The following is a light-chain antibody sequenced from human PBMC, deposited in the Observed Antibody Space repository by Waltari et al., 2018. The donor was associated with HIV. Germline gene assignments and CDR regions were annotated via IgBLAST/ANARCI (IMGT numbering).Light chain of an antibody. J-gene: IGLJ1*01. CDR3: SSYTTTATLV. CDR2: GVS. CDR1: STYNS. V-gene: IGLV2-14*03. Sequence: QPALTQPAYVSGSPGQSITISTYNSVAWYQQHPGKTPTLVIYGVSNRPSGVSNRFSGSKSGNTASLTISGLHPDDEADYYCSSYTTTATLVFGTGTKVTVL.